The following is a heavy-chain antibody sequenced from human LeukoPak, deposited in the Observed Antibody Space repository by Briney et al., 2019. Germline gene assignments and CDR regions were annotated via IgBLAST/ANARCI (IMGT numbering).Heavy chain of an antibody. CDR1: GFTFSSYG. V-gene: IGHV3-23*01. CDR3: ARNSLYCSSTSCAIPGDY. D-gene: IGHD2-2*01. Sequence: GGSLRLSCAASGFTFSSYGMSWVRQAPGKGLEWVSAISGGGGSTYYADSVKGRFTISRDNAKNSLYLQMNRLRAEDTALYYCARNSLYCSSTSCAIPGDYWGQGTLVTVSS. CDR2: ISGGGGST. J-gene: IGHJ4*02.